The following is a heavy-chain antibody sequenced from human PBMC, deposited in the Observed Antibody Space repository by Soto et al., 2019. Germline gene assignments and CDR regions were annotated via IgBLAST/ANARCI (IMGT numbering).Heavy chain of an antibody. Sequence: GGSLRLSCAASGFTFSSYSMNWVRQAPGKGLEWVSYISSSSSTIYYADSVKGRFTISRDNAKNSLYLQMNSLRDEDTAVYCCARDLSGRPGDAFEIWGQGTMVTVSS. D-gene: IGHD7-27*01. CDR3: ARDLSGRPGDAFEI. J-gene: IGHJ3*02. CDR2: ISSSSSTI. CDR1: GFTFSSYS. V-gene: IGHV3-48*02.